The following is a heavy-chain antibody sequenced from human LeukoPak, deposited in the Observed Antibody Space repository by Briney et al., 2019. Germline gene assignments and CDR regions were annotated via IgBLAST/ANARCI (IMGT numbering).Heavy chain of an antibody. CDR3: ARHYYDSSGYYYPGMDV. Sequence: PWASVKVSCKASGYTFTSYGISWVRQAPGQGLEWMGWINPNSGGTNYAQKFQGRVTMTRDTSISTAYMELSRLRSDDTAVYYCARHYYDSSGYYYPGMDVWGQGTTVTVSS. CDR1: GYTFTSYG. V-gene: IGHV1-2*02. J-gene: IGHJ6*02. D-gene: IGHD3-22*01. CDR2: INPNSGGT.